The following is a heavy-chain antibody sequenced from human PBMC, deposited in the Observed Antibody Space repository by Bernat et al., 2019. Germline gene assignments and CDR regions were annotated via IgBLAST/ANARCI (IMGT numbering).Heavy chain of an antibody. V-gene: IGHV3-74*02. Sequence: EVQLVESGGGLVQPGRSLRLSCEASGFTFSNYWMHWVRQAPGKGLVWVSRINGDGSTTNYADSVKGRFTISRDNAKNTLYLQMNSLRAEDTAVYYCAQNYYNSGKYWGQGTLVTVSS. CDR3: AQNYYNSGKY. J-gene: IGHJ4*02. CDR1: GFTFSNYW. CDR2: INGDGSTT. D-gene: IGHD3-10*01.